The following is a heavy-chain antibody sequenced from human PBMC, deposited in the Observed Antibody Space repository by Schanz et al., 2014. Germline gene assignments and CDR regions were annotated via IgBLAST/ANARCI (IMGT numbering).Heavy chain of an antibody. CDR1: EVSLSDYA. CDR3: ARDSDRHVIVGHYGLDV. Sequence: QVEMVESGGGVVQPGRSLRLSCAASEVSLSDYAIHWVRQAPGKGLEWVAVISSGGSDKYYADRVKGRFAISRDNSKNTVSLEMNSLRIEDTAVYHCARDSDRHVIVGHYGLDVWGQGTTVIVS. J-gene: IGHJ6*02. CDR2: ISSGGSDK. V-gene: IGHV3-30*03. D-gene: IGHD2-21*01.